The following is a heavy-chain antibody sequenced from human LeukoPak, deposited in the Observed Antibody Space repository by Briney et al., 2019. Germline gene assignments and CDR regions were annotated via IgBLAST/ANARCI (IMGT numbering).Heavy chain of an antibody. V-gene: IGHV3-64*01. CDR1: GFSLSSYT. CDR3: AREITGTLDY. CDR2: VSNNGET. D-gene: IGHD4-17*01. J-gene: IGHJ4*02. Sequence: GGSLRLSCAASGFSLSSYTVHWVRQASGKGLESVSAVSNNGETYYLNSVKGRFTISRDSSKNTLYLQMDSLRTEDTAVYYCAREITGTLDYWGQGTLVTVSS.